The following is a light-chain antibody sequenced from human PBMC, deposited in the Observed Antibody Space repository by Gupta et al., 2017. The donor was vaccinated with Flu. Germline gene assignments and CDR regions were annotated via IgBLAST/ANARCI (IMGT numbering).Light chain of an antibody. V-gene: IGKV6-21*01. Sequence: ETVLTQSPDFQSVTPKETVTITCRASEGIGSNLHWFQQKPHQSPKLLIKYASEYFPGVPSRFSGSRSGTDYTLTIHGLEAEDAATYYCQHTNSLHQIFGQGTKMEI. CDR3: QHTNSLHQI. CDR1: EGIGSN. J-gene: IGKJ2*01. CDR2: YAS.